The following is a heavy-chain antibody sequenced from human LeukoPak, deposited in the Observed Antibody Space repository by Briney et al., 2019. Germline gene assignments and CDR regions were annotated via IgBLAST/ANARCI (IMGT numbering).Heavy chain of an antibody. Sequence: GGSLRLSCAASGFTFSSYDMHWVRHATGKGLEWVSAIGTAGDTYYPGSVKGRFTISRENAKNSLYLQMNSLRAGDTAVYYCARGARPRYYDILTGYSGPFDYWGQGTLVTVSS. D-gene: IGHD3-9*01. CDR3: ARGARPRYYDILTGYSGPFDY. CDR1: GFTFSSYD. V-gene: IGHV3-13*04. J-gene: IGHJ4*02. CDR2: IGTAGDT.